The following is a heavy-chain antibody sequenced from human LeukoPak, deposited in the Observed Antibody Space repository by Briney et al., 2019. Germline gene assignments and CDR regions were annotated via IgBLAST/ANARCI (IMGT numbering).Heavy chain of an antibody. V-gene: IGHV4-31*03. CDR2: IYYSGST. J-gene: IGHJ4*02. CDR3: ARVTVAGVSFDY. Sequence: PSQTLSLTCTVSGGSISSGGYYWSWIRQHPGKGLEWIGYIYYSGSTYYNPSLKSRVTISVDTSKNQFSLKLSSVTAADTAVYYCARVTVAGVSFDYWGQGTLVTVSS. CDR1: GGSISSGGYY. D-gene: IGHD6-19*01.